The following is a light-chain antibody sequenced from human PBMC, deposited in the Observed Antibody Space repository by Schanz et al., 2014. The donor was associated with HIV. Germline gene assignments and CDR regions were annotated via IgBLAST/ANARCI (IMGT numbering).Light chain of an antibody. J-gene: IGLJ3*02. CDR2: DVT. CDR1: TSDIGNHDF. CDR3: AAWDDSLSGWV. Sequence: QSALTQPPSASGSPGQSVTISCTGTTSDIGNHDFVSWYQQHPGKAPKLMIYDVTKRPSGVPDRFSGSKSGTSASLAISGLRSEDEADYYCAAWDDSLSGWVFGGGTKLTVL. V-gene: IGLV2-8*01.